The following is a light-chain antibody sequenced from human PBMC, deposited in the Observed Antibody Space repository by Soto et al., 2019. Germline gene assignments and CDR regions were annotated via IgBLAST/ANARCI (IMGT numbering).Light chain of an antibody. CDR1: NNGSKS. CDR2: YDS. Sequence: SYELTQPPSVSVAPGKTARITCGGNNNGSKSVHWYQQKPGHAPVLVIYYDSDRPSGIPERFSGSNSGNTATLTISRVEAGDEADYYCQVWDSSSEHYVFGTGTKVTVL. CDR3: QVWDSSSEHYV. V-gene: IGLV3-21*04. J-gene: IGLJ1*01.